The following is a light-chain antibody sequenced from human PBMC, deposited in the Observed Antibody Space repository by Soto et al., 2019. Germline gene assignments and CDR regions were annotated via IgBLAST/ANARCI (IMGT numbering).Light chain of an antibody. CDR2: VAS. V-gene: IGKV1-9*01. J-gene: IGKJ1*01. CDR1: QGISNY. Sequence: IQLTQSPSSLSASVGDRVTITCRASQGISNYLAWYQQKPLKAPRLLIYVASTLQSGVPSRFSGSGSGTDFTLTISSLQPEDFAVYYCQKSYSSVRTFGQGTKVEVK. CDR3: QKSYSSVRT.